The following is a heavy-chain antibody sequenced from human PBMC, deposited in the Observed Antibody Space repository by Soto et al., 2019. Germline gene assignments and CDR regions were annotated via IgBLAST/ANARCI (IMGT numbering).Heavy chain of an antibody. CDR2: INHSGST. D-gene: IGHD3-10*01. CDR3: ARGSKVSVKEYGSGSPGTNWFDP. V-gene: IGHV4-34*01. J-gene: IGHJ5*02. Sequence: SETLSLTCAVYGGYFSGYYWSWIRQHPGKGLEWIGEINHSGSTNYNPSLKSRVTISVDTSKNQFSLKLSSVTAADTAVYYCARGSKVSVKEYGSGSPGTNWFDPWGQGTLVTVSS. CDR1: GGYFSGYY.